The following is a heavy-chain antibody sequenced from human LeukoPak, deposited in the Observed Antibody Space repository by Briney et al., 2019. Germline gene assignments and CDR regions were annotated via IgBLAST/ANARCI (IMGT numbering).Heavy chain of an antibody. CDR1: GFTFTDYW. CDR3: ARAEYLEEYYDILTGYSNDY. D-gene: IGHD3-9*01. V-gene: IGHV3-7*01. CDR2: IRQDGNEK. Sequence: PGGSLRLSCAVSGFTFTDYWMNWVRQAPGKGLEWVASIRQDGNEKSYMDAVKGRFTISRDNTRDSLYLQMSSLRAEDTAVYYCARAEYLEEYYDILTGYSNDYWGQGTLVTVSS. J-gene: IGHJ4*02.